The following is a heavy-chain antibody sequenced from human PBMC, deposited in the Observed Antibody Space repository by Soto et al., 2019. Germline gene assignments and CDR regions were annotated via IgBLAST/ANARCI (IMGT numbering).Heavy chain of an antibody. J-gene: IGHJ6*02. V-gene: IGHV1-69*01. CDR1: GGTFSSYA. D-gene: IGHD2-15*01. CDR3: ARGDIVVVVAATSYYYYGMDV. CDR2: IIPIFGTA. Sequence: QVQLVQSGAEVKKPGSSVKVSCKASGGTFSSYAISWVRQAPGQGLEWMGGIIPIFGTANYAQKFQCRVTITADESTSTAYMELSSLRSEDTAVYYCARGDIVVVVAATSYYYYGMDVWGQGTTVTVSS.